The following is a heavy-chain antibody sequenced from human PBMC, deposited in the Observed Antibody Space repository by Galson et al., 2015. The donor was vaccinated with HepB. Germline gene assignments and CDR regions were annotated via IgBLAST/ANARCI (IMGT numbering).Heavy chain of an antibody. V-gene: IGHV1-69*13. J-gene: IGHJ4*02. CDR3: ARDGYDSSGYSD. Sequence: SVKVSCKASGGTFSSYAISWVRQAPGQGLEWMGGIIPIFGTANYAQKFQGRVTITADESASTAYMELSSLRSEDTAVYYCARDGYDSSGYSDWGQGTLVTVSS. CDR2: IIPIFGTA. CDR1: GGTFSSYA. D-gene: IGHD3-22*01.